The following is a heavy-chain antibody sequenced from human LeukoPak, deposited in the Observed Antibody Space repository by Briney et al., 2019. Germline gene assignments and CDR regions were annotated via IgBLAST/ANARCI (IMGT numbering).Heavy chain of an antibody. CDR3: ARRPIVVVPAAMPDDAFDI. Sequence: SETLSLTCTVSGGSISSSSYYWGWIRQPPGKGLEWIGSIYYSGSTYYNPSLKSRVTISVDTSKNQFSLKLSSVTAADTAVYYCARRPIVVVPAAMPDDAFDIWGQGTMVTVSP. D-gene: IGHD2-2*01. V-gene: IGHV4-39*01. CDR1: GGSISSSSYY. J-gene: IGHJ3*02. CDR2: IYYSGST.